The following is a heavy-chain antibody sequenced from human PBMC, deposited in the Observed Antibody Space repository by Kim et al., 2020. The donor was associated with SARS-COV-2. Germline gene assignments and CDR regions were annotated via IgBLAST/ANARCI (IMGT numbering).Heavy chain of an antibody. J-gene: IGHJ6*02. D-gene: IGHD2-2*01. CDR3: ATKIVPAAMSGMDV. CDR2: IDPSDSYT. CDR1: GYSFTSYW. V-gene: IGHV5-10-1*01. Sequence: GESLKISCKGSGYSFTSYWISWVRQMPGKGLEWMGRIDPSDSYTNYSPSFQGHVTISADKSISTAYLQWSSLKASDTAMYYCATKIVPAAMSGMDVWGQGTTVTVSS.